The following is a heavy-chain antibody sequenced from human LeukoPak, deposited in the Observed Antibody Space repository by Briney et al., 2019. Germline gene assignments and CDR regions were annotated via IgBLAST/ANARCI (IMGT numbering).Heavy chain of an antibody. CDR3: ARVGGLGAFDT. J-gene: IGHJ3*02. CDR2: ISYDGSNK. CDR1: GFTFISYA. V-gene: IGHV3-30*04. D-gene: IGHD3-16*01. Sequence: GGSLRLSCAASGFTFISYAMHWVRQAPGKGLEWVAVISYDGSNKYYADSVKGRFTISRDNSKNTLYLQMNSLRAEDTAVYYCARVGGLGAFDTWGQGTMVTVSS.